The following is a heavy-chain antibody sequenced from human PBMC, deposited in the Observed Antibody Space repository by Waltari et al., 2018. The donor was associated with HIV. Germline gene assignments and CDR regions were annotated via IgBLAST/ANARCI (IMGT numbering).Heavy chain of an antibody. CDR3: TTDGPTVTTWLPADY. J-gene: IGHJ4*02. CDR1: GFTFSNAW. Sequence: EVQLVESGGGLVKPGGSLRLSCAASGFTFSNAWMSWVRQAPGKGLEWVGRIKSKTDGGTTDYAAPVKGRFTISRDDSKNTLYLQMNSLKTEDTAVYYCTTDGPTVTTWLPADYWGQGTLVTVSS. D-gene: IGHD4-17*01. CDR2: IKSKTDGGTT. V-gene: IGHV3-15*01.